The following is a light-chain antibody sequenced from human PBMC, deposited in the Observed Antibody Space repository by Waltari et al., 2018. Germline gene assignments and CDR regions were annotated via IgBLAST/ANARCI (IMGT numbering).Light chain of an antibody. V-gene: IGKV3-20*01. Sequence: EVVLRQSPGTLSLSPGEGATLSCRASQSSCSHLGWYQQTPGQAPRPLVSGTSSRATGIPDRFIASAAGADFTLTISRLEPEDFAVYGCQPYASTPPTFDQGTKLE. CDR1: QSSCSH. CDR3: QPYASTPPT. J-gene: IGKJ1*01. CDR2: GTS.